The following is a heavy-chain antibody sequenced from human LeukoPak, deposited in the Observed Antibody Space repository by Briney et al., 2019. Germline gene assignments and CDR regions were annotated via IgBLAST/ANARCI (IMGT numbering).Heavy chain of an antibody. Sequence: PGGSVRLSCAASGFTFSSYAMSWVRQAPGKGLEWVSAISGSGGSTYYADSVKGRFTISRDNSKNTLYLQMNSLRAEDTAVYYCAGGWFGEDYYFDYWGQGTLVTVSS. CDR3: AGGWFGEDYYFDY. CDR2: ISGSGGST. CDR1: GFTFSSYA. D-gene: IGHD3-10*01. V-gene: IGHV3-23*01. J-gene: IGHJ4*02.